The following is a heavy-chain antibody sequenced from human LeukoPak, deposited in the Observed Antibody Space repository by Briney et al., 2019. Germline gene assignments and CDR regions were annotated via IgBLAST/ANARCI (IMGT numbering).Heavy chain of an antibody. V-gene: IGHV3-21*01. CDR3: ARASFYYYGMDV. J-gene: IGHJ6*02. CDR1: GFTFSSYS. CDR2: ISSSSTYI. Sequence: GGSLRLSCAASGFTFSSYSMNWVRQAPGKGLEWVSSISSSSTYIYYADSVKGRFTISRDTAKNSLYLQMNSLTAEDTAVYYCARASFYYYGMDVWGQGTTVTVSS.